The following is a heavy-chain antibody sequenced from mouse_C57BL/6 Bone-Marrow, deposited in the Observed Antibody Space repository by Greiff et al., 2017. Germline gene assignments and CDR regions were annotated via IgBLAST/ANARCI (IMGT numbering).Heavy chain of an antibody. CDR1: GYTFTSYG. V-gene: IGHV1-81*01. D-gene: IGHD2-3*01. CDR3: ARWGSYDGYRDY. Sequence: QVHVKQSGAELARPGASVKLSCKASGYTFTSYGISWVKQRPGQGLEWIGEIYPRSGNTYYNEKFKGKATLTADKSSSTAYMELRSLTSEDSAVYFCARWGSYDGYRDYWGQGTTLTVSS. CDR2: IYPRSGNT. J-gene: IGHJ2*01.